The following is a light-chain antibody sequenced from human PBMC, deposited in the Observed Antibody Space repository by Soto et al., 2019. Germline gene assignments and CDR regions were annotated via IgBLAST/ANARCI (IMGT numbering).Light chain of an antibody. J-gene: IGKJ1*01. Sequence: DIQLTQSPSFLSASVRDRVTITCRASQGISSYLAWYQQKPGEAPKLLIYAASTLQSGVPSRFSGSGSGTDFTLTISCLQSEDFATYYCQQYYSYPRTFGQGTKVDIK. CDR2: AAS. CDR1: QGISSY. V-gene: IGKV1-9*01. CDR3: QQYYSYPRT.